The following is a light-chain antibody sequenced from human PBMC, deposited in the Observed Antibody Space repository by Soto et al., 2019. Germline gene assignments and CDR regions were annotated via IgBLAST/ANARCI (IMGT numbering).Light chain of an antibody. Sequence: DIQMTHSPSTLSAFVGDRVTITFRASQSISGWLAWYQQKPGKAPKLLIYDASTLDSGAPSRFSGSGSGTEFTLSISSLQPDDFATYYCQQYNIYPWTFGQGTKVDIK. CDR2: DAS. J-gene: IGKJ1*01. CDR1: QSISGW. V-gene: IGKV1-5*01. CDR3: QQYNIYPWT.